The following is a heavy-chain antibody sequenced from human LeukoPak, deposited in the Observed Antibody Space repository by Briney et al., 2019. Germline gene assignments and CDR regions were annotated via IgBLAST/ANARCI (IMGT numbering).Heavy chain of an antibody. CDR2: ISAYNGGT. CDR3: AREGYGDYYGMDV. J-gene: IGHJ6*02. V-gene: IGHV1-18*01. Sequence: ASVKVSCKASGYTFTTYGISWVRQAPGQGLEWMGWISAYNGGTKYARKFQGRVTMTTDTSATTAYMHLRGLTSDDTAVYYCAREGYGDYYGMDVWGQGTTVTVSS. CDR1: GYTFTTYG. D-gene: IGHD4-17*01.